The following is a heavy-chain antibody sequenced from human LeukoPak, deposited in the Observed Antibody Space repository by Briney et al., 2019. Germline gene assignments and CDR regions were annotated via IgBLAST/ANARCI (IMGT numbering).Heavy chain of an antibody. CDR1: TDSTNTYY. D-gene: IGHD2-15*01. V-gene: IGHV4-59*01. CDR3: VRLRWELLAPYFDH. CDR2: IYQSGST. J-gene: IGHJ4*02. Sequence: SETLSLTCSVSTDSTNTYYWSCIRQSPGKGLEGIGHIYQSGSTDYTPSFKSRVTISIDMSKTESSLKLTSVPVAAPAMYYCVRLRWELLAPYFDHWGQGAFVIVSS.